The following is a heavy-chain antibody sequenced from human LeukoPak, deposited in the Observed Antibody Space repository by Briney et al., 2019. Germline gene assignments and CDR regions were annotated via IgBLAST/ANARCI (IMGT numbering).Heavy chain of an antibody. CDR3: AREGYYDSSGYYRDYYYYGMDV. CDR2: ISYDGSNK. V-gene: IGHV3-30-3*01. Sequence: GGSLRLSCAASGFTFSSYAMHWVRQAPDKGLEWVAVISYDGSNKYYADSVKGRFTISRDNSKNTLYLQMNSLRAEDTAVYYCAREGYYDSSGYYRDYYYYGMDVWGQGTTVTVSS. CDR1: GFTFSSYA. D-gene: IGHD3-22*01. J-gene: IGHJ6*02.